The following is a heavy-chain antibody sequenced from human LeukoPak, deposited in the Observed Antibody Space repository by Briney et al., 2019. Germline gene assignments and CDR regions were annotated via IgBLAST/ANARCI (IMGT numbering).Heavy chain of an antibody. D-gene: IGHD3-3*01. CDR3: ARGFGIGVVIGNAFDI. CDR1: GGSISSYY. V-gene: IGHV4-4*07. Sequence: SETLSLTCTVSGGSISSYYWSWIRQPAGKGLEWIGRIYTSGSTNYNPSLRSRVTMSVDTSKNQFSLKLSSVTAADTAVYYCARGFGIGVVIGNAFDIWGQGTMVTVSS. CDR2: IYTSGST. J-gene: IGHJ3*02.